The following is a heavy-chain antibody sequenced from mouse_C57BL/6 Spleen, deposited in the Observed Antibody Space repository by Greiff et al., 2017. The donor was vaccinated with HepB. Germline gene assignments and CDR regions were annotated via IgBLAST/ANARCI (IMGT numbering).Heavy chain of an antibody. CDR2: INPSNGGT. V-gene: IGHV1-53*01. CDR3: ARIPGGLYYFDY. Sequence: QVQLQQPGTELVKPGASVKLSCKASGYTFTSYWMHWVKQRPGQGLEWIGNINPSNGGTNYNEKFKSKATLTVDKSSSTADMQISSPISEDSAVYYCARIPGGLYYFDYWGQGTTLTVSS. J-gene: IGHJ2*01. CDR1: GYTFTSYW.